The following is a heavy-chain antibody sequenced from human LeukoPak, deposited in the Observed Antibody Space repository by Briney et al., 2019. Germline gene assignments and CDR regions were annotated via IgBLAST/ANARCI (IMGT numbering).Heavy chain of an antibody. Sequence: GASVKVSCKASGGTFSSYAISWVRQAPGQGLEWMGGIIPIFGTANYAQKFQGRVTITADESTSTAYMELSSLRSEGTAVYYCARVAYGSGSYYNIDPTWFDPWGQGTLVTVSS. CDR1: GGTFSSYA. D-gene: IGHD3-10*01. CDR2: IIPIFGTA. V-gene: IGHV1-69*13. J-gene: IGHJ5*02. CDR3: ARVAYGSGSYYNIDPTWFDP.